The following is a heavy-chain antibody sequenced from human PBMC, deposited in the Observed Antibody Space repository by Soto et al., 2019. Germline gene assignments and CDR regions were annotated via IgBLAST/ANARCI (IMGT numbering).Heavy chain of an antibody. CDR1: GGSFSGYY. D-gene: IGHD1-26*01. CDR2: INHSGST. Sequence: SETLSLTCAVYGGSFSGYYLSWIRQPPGKGLEWIGEINHSGSTNYNPSLKSRVTISVDTSKNQFSLKLSSVTAADTAVYYCARPVWETYYYYMDVWGKGTTVTVSS. V-gene: IGHV4-34*01. J-gene: IGHJ6*03. CDR3: ARPVWETYYYYMDV.